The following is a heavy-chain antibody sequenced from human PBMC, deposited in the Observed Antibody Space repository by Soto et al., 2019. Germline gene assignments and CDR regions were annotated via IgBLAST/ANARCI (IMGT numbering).Heavy chain of an antibody. CDR2: VYSSGST. CDR1: GGSFSGYY. Sequence: SETLSLTCAVYGGSFSGYYWSWIRQPPGKGLEWIGYVYSSGSTNYNPSLKSRVTISVDTSKNQFSLKLTSVTAADTAVYYCARYDPGSHGYFAYWGQGTLVTVSS. CDR3: ARYDPGSHGYFAY. V-gene: IGHV4-59*01. D-gene: IGHD1-26*01. J-gene: IGHJ4*02.